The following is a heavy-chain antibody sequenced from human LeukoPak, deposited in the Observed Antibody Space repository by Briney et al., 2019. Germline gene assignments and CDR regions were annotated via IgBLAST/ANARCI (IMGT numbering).Heavy chain of an antibody. CDR2: ISAYNGNP. J-gene: IGHJ3*01. D-gene: IGHD3-22*01. V-gene: IGHV1-18*01. CDR3: ARELRYDNSDSGAF. Sequence: GASVKVSCKASGYTFTNYGISWVRQAPGQGLEWMGRISAYNGNPNYAQKLQGRVTMTTGTSTNTAYMELRSLGSDDTALYYCARELRYDNSDSGAFWGQGTVVTVSS. CDR1: GYTFTNYG.